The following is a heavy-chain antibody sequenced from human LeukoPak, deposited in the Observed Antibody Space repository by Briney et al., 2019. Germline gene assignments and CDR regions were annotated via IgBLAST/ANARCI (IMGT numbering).Heavy chain of an antibody. Sequence: SETLSLTCTVSGGSINTANSYWGWIRQPPGKGLEWIGSIYYSGSTYYNPSLKSRVTISVDTSKNQFSLKLSSVTAADTAVYYCARDRFRIVTTDDAFDIWGQGTMVTVSS. CDR3: ARDRFRIVTTDDAFDI. V-gene: IGHV4-39*07. CDR2: IYYSGST. J-gene: IGHJ3*02. D-gene: IGHD4-11*01. CDR1: GGSINTANSY.